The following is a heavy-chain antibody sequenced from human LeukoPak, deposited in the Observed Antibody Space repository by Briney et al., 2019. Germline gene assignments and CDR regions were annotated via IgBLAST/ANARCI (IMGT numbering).Heavy chain of an antibody. CDR3: ARGTMMVGP. V-gene: IGHV4-59*01. CDR2: IHYSRST. CDR1: GGSIRGYY. D-gene: IGHD3-22*01. J-gene: IGHJ5*02. Sequence: MASETLSLTCTVSGGSIRGYYWSWIRQPPGKGPEWIGYIHYSRSTTNSPSLQSRVTISVDTSKNQFSLKLTSVTAADTAVYYCARGTMMVGPWGQGTLVTVSS.